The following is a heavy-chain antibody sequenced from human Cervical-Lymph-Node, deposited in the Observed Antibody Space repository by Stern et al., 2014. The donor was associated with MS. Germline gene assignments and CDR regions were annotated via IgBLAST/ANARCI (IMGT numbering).Heavy chain of an antibody. J-gene: IGHJ4*02. CDR2: ITSSSGYI. Sequence: EVQLVESGGGLVKPGGSLRLSCAASGFTFSSYGMNWVRQAPGKGLEWVSSITSSSGYIYYTDSVKGRFTISRDNAKSSLYLQMNSLRAEDTAVYYCASTRGYNSGDFDYWGQGTLVTVSS. CDR1: GFTFSSYG. CDR3: ASTRGYNSGDFDY. V-gene: IGHV3-21*01. D-gene: IGHD5-18*01.